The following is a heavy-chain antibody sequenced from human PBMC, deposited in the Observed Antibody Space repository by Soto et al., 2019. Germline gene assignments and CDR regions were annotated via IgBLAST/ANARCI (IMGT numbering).Heavy chain of an antibody. Sequence: GGSLRLSCAASGFTFDDYAMHWVRQAPGKGLEWVSLISGDGGSTYYADSVKGRFTISRDNSKNSLYLQMNSLRTEDRALYYCAKGSKGVGYDSSGYYYWGQGTLVPVSS. CDR3: AKGSKGVGYDSSGYYY. J-gene: IGHJ4*02. CDR2: ISGDGGST. V-gene: IGHV3-43*02. D-gene: IGHD3-22*01. CDR1: GFTFDDYA.